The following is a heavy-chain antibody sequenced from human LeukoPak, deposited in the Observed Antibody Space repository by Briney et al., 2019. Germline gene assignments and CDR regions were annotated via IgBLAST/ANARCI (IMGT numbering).Heavy chain of an antibody. CDR3: ASLTGAGSGSDY. CDR1: GGSFSGYY. Sequence: ASETLSLTCAVYGGSFSGYYWSWIRQPPGKGLEWIGEINHSGSTNYNPSLKSRVTISVDTSKNQFSLKLSSVTAADTAVYYCASLTGAGSGSDYWGQGTLVTVSS. D-gene: IGHD3-10*01. J-gene: IGHJ4*02. V-gene: IGHV4-34*01. CDR2: INHSGST.